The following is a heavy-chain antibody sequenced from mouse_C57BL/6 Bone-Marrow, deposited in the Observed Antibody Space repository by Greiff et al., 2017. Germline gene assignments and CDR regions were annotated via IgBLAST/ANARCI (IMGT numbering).Heavy chain of an antibody. D-gene: IGHD2-14*01. Sequence: EVQLVESGGGLVKPGGSLKLSCAASGFTFSSYAMSWVRQTPEKRLEWVATISDGGSYTYYPDNVKGRFTISRDNAKNNLYLQMSHLKSEDTAMYYCARDRDWYVWFAYWGQGTLVTVSA. CDR1: GFTFSSYA. CDR3: ARDRDWYVWFAY. J-gene: IGHJ3*01. V-gene: IGHV5-4*01. CDR2: ISDGGSYT.